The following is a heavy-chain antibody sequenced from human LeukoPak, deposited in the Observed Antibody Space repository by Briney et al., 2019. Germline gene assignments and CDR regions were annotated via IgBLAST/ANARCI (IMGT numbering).Heavy chain of an antibody. J-gene: IGHJ4*02. CDR2: ISSSSSYI. V-gene: IGHV3-21*01. CDR3: ARTLLWFGELSQYYSDY. D-gene: IGHD3-10*01. Sequence: GGSLRLSCAASGFTFSSYSMNWVRQAPGKGLEWVSSISSSSSYIYYADSVKGRFTISRDNAKNSLYLQMNSLRAEDTAVYHCARTLLWFGELSQYYSDYWGQGTLVTVSS. CDR1: GFTFSSYS.